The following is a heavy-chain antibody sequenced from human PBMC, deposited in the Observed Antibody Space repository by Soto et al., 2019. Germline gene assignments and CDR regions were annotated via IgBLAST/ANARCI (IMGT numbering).Heavy chain of an antibody. CDR3: ARHVSANWFDP. J-gene: IGHJ5*02. V-gene: IGHV4-59*08. Sequence: PSETLSLTCAVYGGSFSSYYRSWIRPPPGKGLEWIGYIYYSGSTNYNPSLKSRVTISVDTSKNQFSLKLSSVTAADTAVYYCARHVSANWFDPWGQGTLVTVSS. CDR2: IYYSGST. CDR1: GGSFSSYY.